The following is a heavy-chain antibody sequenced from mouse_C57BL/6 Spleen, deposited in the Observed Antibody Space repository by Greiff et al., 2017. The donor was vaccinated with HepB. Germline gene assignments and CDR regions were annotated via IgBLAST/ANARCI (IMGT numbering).Heavy chain of an antibody. Sequence: EVQVVESGGGLVKPGGSLKLSCAASGFTFSSYAMSWVRQTPEKRLEWVATISDGGSYTYYPDNVKGRFTISRDNAKNNLYLQMSHLKSEDTAMYYCARDTTVVPAWFAYWGQGTLVTVSA. CDR3: ARDTTVVPAWFAY. J-gene: IGHJ3*01. D-gene: IGHD1-1*01. V-gene: IGHV5-4*01. CDR2: ISDGGSYT. CDR1: GFTFSSYA.